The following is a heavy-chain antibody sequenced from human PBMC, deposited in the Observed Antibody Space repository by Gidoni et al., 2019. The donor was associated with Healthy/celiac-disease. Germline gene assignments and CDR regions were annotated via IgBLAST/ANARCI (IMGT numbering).Heavy chain of an antibody. CDR3: AKGLTYGSGSYTYYFDY. CDR1: GFTFSSYA. V-gene: IGHV3-23*01. Sequence: EVQLLESGGGLVQPGGSLRLTCAASGFTFSSYAMSWVRQAPGKGLEWVSAISGSGGSTYYADSVKGRFTISRDNSKNTLYLQMNSLRAEDTAVYYCAKGLTYGSGSYTYYFDYWGQGTLVTVSS. CDR2: ISGSGGST. D-gene: IGHD3-10*01. J-gene: IGHJ4*02.